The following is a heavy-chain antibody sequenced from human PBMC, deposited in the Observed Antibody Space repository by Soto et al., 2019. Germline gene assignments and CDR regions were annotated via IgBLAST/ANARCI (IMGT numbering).Heavy chain of an antibody. V-gene: IGHV4-39*01. CDR3: ARLVLNCLRGSCDDYNFYGLDV. D-gene: IGHD2-15*01. CDR1: GGSISSTDHY. J-gene: IGHJ6*02. Sequence: PSETLSLTCTVSGGSISSTDHYWGWIRQPPGKGLEWLGSIYYAGRTFHNPALKRRATISVDTSRNQFSLRLSSVTASDTAVYYCARLVLNCLRGSCDDYNFYGLDVWGQGTTVTVSS. CDR2: IYYAGRT.